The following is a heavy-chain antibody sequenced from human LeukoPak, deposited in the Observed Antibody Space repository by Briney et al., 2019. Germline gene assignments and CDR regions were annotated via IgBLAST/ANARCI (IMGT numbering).Heavy chain of an antibody. Sequence: GSLRLSCAASGFTFSSYSMNWVRQAPGKGLEWVSSISSSSSYIYYADSVKGRFTISRDNAKNSLYLQMNSLRAEDTAVYYCARRRDIVVVPAAYNWFDPWGQGTLVTVSS. CDR2: ISSSSSYI. CDR1: GFTFSSYS. D-gene: IGHD2-2*01. CDR3: ARRRDIVVVPAAYNWFDP. J-gene: IGHJ5*02. V-gene: IGHV3-21*01.